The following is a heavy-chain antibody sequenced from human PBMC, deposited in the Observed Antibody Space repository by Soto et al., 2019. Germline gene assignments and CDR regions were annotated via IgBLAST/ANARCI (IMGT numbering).Heavy chain of an antibody. CDR2: IYYSGST. CDR3: ARHSRGGQPTDQNWFDP. V-gene: IGHV4-31*03. Sequence: SETLSLTCTVSGGSISSGGYYWSWIRQHPGKGLEWIGYIYYSGSTYYNPSLKSRVTISVDTSKNQFSLKLSSVTAADTAVYYCARHSRGGQPTDQNWFDPWGQGTLVTVSS. J-gene: IGHJ5*02. D-gene: IGHD6-13*01. CDR1: GGSISSGGYY.